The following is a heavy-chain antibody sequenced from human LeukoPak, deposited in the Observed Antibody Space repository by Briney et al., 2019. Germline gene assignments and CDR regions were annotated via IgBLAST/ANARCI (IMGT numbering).Heavy chain of an antibody. Sequence: PSETLSLTCAVYGGSFSGYYWSWIRQPPGKGLEWIGEINHSGSTNYNPSLKSRVTISVDTSKNQFSLKLSSVTAADTAVYYCARVGPYCSSTSCYTHNWFDPWGQGTLVTVSS. V-gene: IGHV4-34*01. CDR1: GGSFSGYY. CDR3: ARVGPYCSSTSCYTHNWFDP. CDR2: INHSGST. D-gene: IGHD2-2*02. J-gene: IGHJ5*02.